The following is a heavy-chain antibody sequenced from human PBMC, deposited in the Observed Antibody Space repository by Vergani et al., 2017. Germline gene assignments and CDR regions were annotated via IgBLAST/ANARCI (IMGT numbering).Heavy chain of an antibody. D-gene: IGHD4-17*01. V-gene: IGHV1-69*02. J-gene: IGHJ4*02. CDR1: GGTFSSYT. Sequence: QVQLVQSGAEVKKPGSSVKVSCKAFGGTFSSYTISWVRQAPGQGLEWMGRIIPILGIANYAQKFQGRVTITADKSTSTAYMELSSLRSENTAVYYCASAMTTVTTLFRYYFDYWGQGTLVTVSS. CDR2: IIPILGIA. CDR3: ASAMTTVTTLFRYYFDY.